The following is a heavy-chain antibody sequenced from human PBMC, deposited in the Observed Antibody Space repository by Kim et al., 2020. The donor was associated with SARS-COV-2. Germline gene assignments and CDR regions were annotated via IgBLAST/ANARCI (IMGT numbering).Heavy chain of an antibody. V-gene: IGHV1-69*01. D-gene: IGHD6-19*01. CDR3: ARQWLVRAEYWFDP. J-gene: IGHJ5*02. Sequence: ARKFQGRVTITADESTSTAYMELSSLRAEDTAVYYCARQWLVRAEYWFDPWGQGTLVTVSS.